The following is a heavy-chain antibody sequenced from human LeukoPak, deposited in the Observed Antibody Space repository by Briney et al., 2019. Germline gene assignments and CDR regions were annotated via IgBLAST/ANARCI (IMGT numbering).Heavy chain of an antibody. J-gene: IGHJ3*02. Sequence: GASVKVSCKASGYTFTSYYMHWVRQAPGQGLEWMGWISAYNGNTNYAQKLQGRVTMTTDTSTSTAYMELRSLRSDDTAVYYCARDRDSNAFDIWGQGTMVTVSS. V-gene: IGHV1-18*04. CDR1: GYTFTSYY. D-gene: IGHD3-22*01. CDR3: ARDRDSNAFDI. CDR2: ISAYNGNT.